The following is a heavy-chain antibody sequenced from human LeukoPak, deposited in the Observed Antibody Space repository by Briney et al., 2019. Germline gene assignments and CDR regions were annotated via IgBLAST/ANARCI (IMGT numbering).Heavy chain of an antibody. Sequence: GGSLRLSCSASGLTFSSYWMSWVRQAPGKGLEGVATINQEGGEKYYMDSVKDRFSISRDNAKNSLYLQMNSVRAEDTAVYYCAREKQGWERLKSFDNWGQGTLVTVSS. V-gene: IGHV3-7*01. CDR2: INQEGGEK. CDR1: GLTFSSYW. J-gene: IGHJ4*02. CDR3: AREKQGWERLKSFDN. D-gene: IGHD1-26*01.